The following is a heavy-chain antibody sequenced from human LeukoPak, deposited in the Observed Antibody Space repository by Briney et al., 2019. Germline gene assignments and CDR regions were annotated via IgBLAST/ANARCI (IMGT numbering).Heavy chain of an antibody. Sequence: QSGGSLRLSCAASGFTFDDYAMHWVRRARGKGLEWVSGISWNSGSIGYADSVKGRFTISRENAKHSLYLQMNRLRAEDTALYYCVLDSSGYYRLSYFDYWGQGTLVTVSS. J-gene: IGHJ4*02. CDR1: GFTFDDYA. V-gene: IGHV3-9*01. CDR3: VLDSSGYYRLSYFDY. CDR2: ISWNSGSI. D-gene: IGHD3-22*01.